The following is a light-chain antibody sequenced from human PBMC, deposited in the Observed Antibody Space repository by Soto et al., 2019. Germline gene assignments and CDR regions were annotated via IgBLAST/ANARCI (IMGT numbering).Light chain of an antibody. V-gene: IGLV2-8*01. J-gene: IGLJ2*01. CDR1: SGDVGGYVY. Sequence: QSALTQPPAASGSPGQSVTISCTGTSGDVGGYVYVSWYQQYPGKAPKLVIYEVSKRPSGVPDRFSGSKSGNTASLTVSGLQAEDEAEYYCASYADSTSVVFGGGTKVTVL. CDR2: EVS. CDR3: ASYADSTSVV.